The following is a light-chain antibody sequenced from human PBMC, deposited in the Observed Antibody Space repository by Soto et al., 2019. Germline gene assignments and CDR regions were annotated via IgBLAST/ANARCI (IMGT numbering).Light chain of an antibody. V-gene: IGKV3-15*01. CDR1: QSVSSN. CDR2: GAS. Sequence: EIVMTQSPATLSVSPGERDTLSCRASQSVSSNLAWYQQKPGQAPRLLIYGASTRATGIPARFSGSGSATEFTLTISSLQFEYFAVYYCQQYNNLPWTFGQGTKVEIK. J-gene: IGKJ1*01. CDR3: QQYNNLPWT.